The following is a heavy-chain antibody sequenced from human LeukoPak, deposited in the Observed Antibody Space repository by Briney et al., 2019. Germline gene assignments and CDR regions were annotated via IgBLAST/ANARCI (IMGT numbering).Heavy chain of an antibody. D-gene: IGHD1-14*01. Sequence: PGGSLRLSCAASGFTFSSYEMNWVRQAPGKGLEWVSSISSSSSYIYYADSVKGRFTISRDNAKNSLYLQMNSLRAEDTAVYYCARDTARKVIDYWGQGTLVTVSS. CDR2: ISSSSSYI. J-gene: IGHJ4*02. CDR1: GFTFSSYE. V-gene: IGHV3-21*01. CDR3: ARDTARKVIDY.